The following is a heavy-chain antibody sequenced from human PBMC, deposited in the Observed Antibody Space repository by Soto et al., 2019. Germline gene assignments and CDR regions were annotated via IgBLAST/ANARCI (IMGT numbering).Heavy chain of an antibody. D-gene: IGHD2-15*01. Sequence: PGGSLRLSCAASGFTFSSYWMHWVRQAPGKGLVWVSRINSDGSSTSYADSVKGRFTISRDNAKNTLYLQMNSLRAEDTAVYYCARDRGYCSGGSCYPSSPTNWFDPWGQGTLVTVSS. CDR2: INSDGSST. V-gene: IGHV3-74*01. CDR1: GFTFSSYW. CDR3: ARDRGYCSGGSCYPSSPTNWFDP. J-gene: IGHJ5*02.